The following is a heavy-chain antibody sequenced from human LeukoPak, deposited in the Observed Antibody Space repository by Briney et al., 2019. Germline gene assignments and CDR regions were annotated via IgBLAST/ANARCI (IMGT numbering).Heavy chain of an antibody. CDR1: GGSISSGSYY. V-gene: IGHV4-61*02. CDR2: IYTSGST. J-gene: IGHJ5*02. D-gene: IGHD1-26*01. Sequence: SETLSLTCTVSGGSISSGSYYWSWIRQPAGKGLEWIGRIYTSGSTDYNPSLKSRVTISVDTSKNQSALKLSSVTAADTAVYYCARGGSYPGYWLDPWGQGTLVTVSS. CDR3: ARGGSYPGYWLDP.